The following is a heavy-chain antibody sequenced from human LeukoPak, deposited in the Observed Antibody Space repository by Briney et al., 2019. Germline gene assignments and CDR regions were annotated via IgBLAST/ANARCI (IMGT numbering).Heavy chain of an antibody. D-gene: IGHD4/OR15-4a*01. J-gene: IGHJ4*02. V-gene: IGHV3-53*01. Sequence: GGSLRLSCTVSGFTVSNSMSWVRQAPGKGLEWVSFIYSDNTHYSDSVKGRFTISRDNSKNTLYLQMNSLRAEDTAVYYCARRAGAYSHPYDYWGQGTPVTVSS. CDR2: IYSDNT. CDR1: GFTVSNS. CDR3: ARRAGAYSHPYDY.